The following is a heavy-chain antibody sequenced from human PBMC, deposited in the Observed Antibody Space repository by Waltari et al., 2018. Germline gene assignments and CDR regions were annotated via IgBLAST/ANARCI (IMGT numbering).Heavy chain of an antibody. V-gene: IGHV1-69*01. J-gene: IGHJ2*01. CDR2: IIPILGTA. Sequence: QVQLVQSGAEVKKPGSSVTVSCNDSGGTFSRYAISWVRQAPGPGLGWMGGIIPILGTANYAQKFQGRVTITADESTSTAYMELSSLRSEDTAVYYCARNDYSNSRYDSSGYFSVDLWGRGTLVTVSS. D-gene: IGHD3-22*01. CDR1: GGTFSRYA. CDR3: ARNDYSNSRYDSSGYFSVDL.